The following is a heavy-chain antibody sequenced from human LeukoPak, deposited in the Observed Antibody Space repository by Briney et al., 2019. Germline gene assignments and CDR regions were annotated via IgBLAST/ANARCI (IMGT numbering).Heavy chain of an antibody. CDR3: ARLHYGGNYGYYYYYMDV. V-gene: IGHV4-39*01. CDR1: GGSISSSIYY. CDR2: ICYTGST. Sequence: PSETLSLTCTVSGGSISSSIYYWGWIRQPPGKGLEWIGSICYTGSTYYNPSLKSRVTISVDTSKNQFSLKLSSVTAADTAVYYCARLHYGGNYGYYYYYMDVWGKGTSVTISS. D-gene: IGHD4-23*01. J-gene: IGHJ6*03.